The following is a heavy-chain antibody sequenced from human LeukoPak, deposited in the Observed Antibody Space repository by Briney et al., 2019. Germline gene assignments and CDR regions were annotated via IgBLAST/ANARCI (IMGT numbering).Heavy chain of an antibody. D-gene: IGHD2-15*01. CDR1: GYTFTGYY. CDR2: INPNSGGT. CDR3: ARDLAVVVAATLVDYYYYYGMDV. V-gene: IGHV1-2*02. Sequence: VASVKVSCKASGYTFTGYYMHWVRQAPGQGLEWMGWINPNSGGTNYALKFQGRVTMTRDTSISTAYMELSRLRSDDTAVYCCARDLAVVVAATLVDYYYYYGMDVWGQGTTVTVSS. J-gene: IGHJ6*02.